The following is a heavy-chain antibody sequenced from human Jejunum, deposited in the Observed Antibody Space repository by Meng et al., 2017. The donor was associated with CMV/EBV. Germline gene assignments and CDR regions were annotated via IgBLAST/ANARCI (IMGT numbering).Heavy chain of an antibody. Sequence: CAASGFTFSAAYMGWVRQAPGKGLEWVGRIKTRAGGGTTEYGALLRDRFTVSRDDSKTTLYLQMNSLKTKDTGIYYCTTGYSSSFFGWGQGTLVTVSS. CDR2: IKTRAGGGTT. CDR1: GFTFSAAY. J-gene: IGHJ4*02. D-gene: IGHD6-6*01. V-gene: IGHV3-15*07. CDR3: TTGYSSSFFG.